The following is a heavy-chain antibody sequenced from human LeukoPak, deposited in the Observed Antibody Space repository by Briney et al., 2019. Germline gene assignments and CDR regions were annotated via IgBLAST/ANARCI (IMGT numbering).Heavy chain of an antibody. CDR1: GFTFSSYW. J-gene: IGHJ4*02. CDR3: AKDRMVRGVIRRYYFDY. D-gene: IGHD3-10*01. CDR2: INSDGSST. Sequence: GGPLRLSCAASGFTFSSYWMHWVRQAPGKGLVWVSRINSDGSSTSYADSVKGRFTISRDNSKNTLYLQMNSLRAEDTAVYYCAKDRMVRGVIRRYYFDYWGQGTLVTVSS. V-gene: IGHV3-74*01.